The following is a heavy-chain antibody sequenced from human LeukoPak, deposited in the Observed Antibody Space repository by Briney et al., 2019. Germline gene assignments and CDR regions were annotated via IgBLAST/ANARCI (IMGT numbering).Heavy chain of an antibody. D-gene: IGHD3-9*01. V-gene: IGHV3-9*01. CDR2: ISWNSGSI. CDR1: GFTFDDYA. CDR3: ARVKTGHYDY. J-gene: IGHJ4*02. Sequence: GGSLRLSCAASGFTFDDYAMHWVRQAPGKGLEWVSGISWNSGSIGYADSVKGRFTISRDNAKNSLYLQMNSLRAEDTAVYYCARVKTGHYDYWGQGTLVTVSS.